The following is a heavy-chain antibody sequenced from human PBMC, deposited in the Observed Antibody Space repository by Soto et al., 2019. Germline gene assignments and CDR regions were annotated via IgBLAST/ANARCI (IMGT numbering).Heavy chain of an antibody. D-gene: IGHD3-10*01. CDR2: ISAYNGHT. CDR1: GYTFTYYG. CDR3: ARDYGSGSFRFDY. Sequence: QVQLVQSGAEVKKPGASVKVSCKASGYTFTYYGVTWVRQAPGQGLEWMGWISAYNGHTNYAQNLQGRGTMTTDTSTNTAYMELRSLRSDDTAVYYCARDYGSGSFRFDYWGQGTLVTVSS. J-gene: IGHJ4*02. V-gene: IGHV1-18*01.